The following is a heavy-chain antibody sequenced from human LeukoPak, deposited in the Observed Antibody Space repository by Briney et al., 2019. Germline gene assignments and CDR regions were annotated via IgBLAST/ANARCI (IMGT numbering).Heavy chain of an antibody. CDR2: IRYDGSNK. Sequence: GGSLRLSCAASGFTFSSYGMHWVRQAPGKGLEWVAFIRYDGSNKYYADSVKGRFTISRDNSKNTLYLQMNSLRAEDTAVYYCAKGQGYAREVGGYWGQGTLVTVSS. J-gene: IGHJ4*02. CDR3: AKGQGYAREVGGY. D-gene: IGHD5-12*01. CDR1: GFTFSSYG. V-gene: IGHV3-30*02.